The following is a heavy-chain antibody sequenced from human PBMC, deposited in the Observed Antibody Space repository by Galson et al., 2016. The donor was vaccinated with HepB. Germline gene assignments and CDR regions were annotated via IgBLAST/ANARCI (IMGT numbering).Heavy chain of an antibody. D-gene: IGHD2-21*01. Sequence: SLRLSCAASGFTVSASSMTWVRQAPGKGLEWVSTIHRGGGTYYTYSVKGRFTIARDSSKNTLYLQMSSLKVEDTAVCYCAVVGDVSRDWGQGTLVAVSS. CDR3: AVVGDVSRD. J-gene: IGHJ4*02. CDR1: GFTVSASS. V-gene: IGHV3-66*01. CDR2: IHRGGGT.